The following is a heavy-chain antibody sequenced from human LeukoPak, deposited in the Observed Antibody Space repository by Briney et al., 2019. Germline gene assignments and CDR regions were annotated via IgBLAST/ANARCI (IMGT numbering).Heavy chain of an antibody. CDR3: AKGGCSSITCYTNC. CDR1: GFTFADYG. V-gene: IGHV3-9*03. D-gene: IGHD2-2*02. Sequence: GGSLRLSCAASGFTFADYGMHWVRQAPGKGLEWVSSISWNSANIAYADSVKGRFTISRDNARNSLYLQMNSLRAEDMALYYCAKGGCSSITCYTNCWGRGTLVTVSS. J-gene: IGHJ4*02. CDR2: ISWNSANI.